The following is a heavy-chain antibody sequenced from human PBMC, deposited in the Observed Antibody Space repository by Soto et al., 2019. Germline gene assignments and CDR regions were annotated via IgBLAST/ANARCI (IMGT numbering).Heavy chain of an antibody. CDR3: ARDRAVAALFDY. V-gene: IGHV1-2*04. D-gene: IGHD6-19*01. Sequence: GASVKVSCKASGYTCTGYYMHWVRQAPGQGLEWMGWINPNSGGTNYAQKFQGWVTMTRDTSISTAYMELSRLRSDDTAVYYCARDRAVAALFDYWGQGTLVTVSS. J-gene: IGHJ4*02. CDR1: GYTCTGYY. CDR2: INPNSGGT.